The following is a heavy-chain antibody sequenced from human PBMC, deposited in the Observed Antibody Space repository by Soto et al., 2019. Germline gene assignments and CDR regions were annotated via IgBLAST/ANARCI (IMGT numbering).Heavy chain of an antibody. Sequence: GGSLRLSCAASGFTFRNYGMNWVRQAPGKGLEWVSYIGIGSSTKYYADSVKGRFTISRDNAKNSLYLQMNSLRAGDTAVYYCARDQLYYNDISGRPLNAFDVWGQGTMVIVSS. V-gene: IGHV3-48*01. CDR2: IGIGSSTK. CDR1: GFTFRNYG. J-gene: IGHJ3*01. D-gene: IGHD3-22*01. CDR3: ARDQLYYNDISGRPLNAFDV.